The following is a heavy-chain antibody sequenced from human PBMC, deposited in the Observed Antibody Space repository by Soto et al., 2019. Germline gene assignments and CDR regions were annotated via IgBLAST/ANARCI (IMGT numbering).Heavy chain of an antibody. Sequence: GVTLRLSWAASGITFSAYVMNWVRQAPGKGLEWVSSITSSCGGTCYADSGKGRFTGSRDNSKNTLYLQMNSLREEDTAVSYSAKLTAAWGQGPRGTVSP. CDR3: AKLTAA. V-gene: IGHV3-23*01. D-gene: IGHD6-13*01. J-gene: IGHJ4*02. CDR2: ITSSCGGT. CDR1: GITFSAYV.